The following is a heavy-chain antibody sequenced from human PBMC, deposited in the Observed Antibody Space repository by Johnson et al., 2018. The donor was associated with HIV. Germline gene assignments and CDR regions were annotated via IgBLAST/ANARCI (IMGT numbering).Heavy chain of an antibody. CDR1: GFTFSSFG. D-gene: IGHD3-10*02. CDR2: IWYDGSNK. V-gene: IGHV3-33*01. J-gene: IGHJ3*02. Sequence: VQLVESGGGVVQPGRSLRLSCAASGFTFSSFGMHWVRQAPGKGLEWVAVIWYDGSNKYFADSVKGRFTISRDNAKNSLYLQMNSLGAEDTAGYYCARNMFARPGSVTRYAFDIWGQGTMVTVSS. CDR3: ARNMFARPGSVTRYAFDI.